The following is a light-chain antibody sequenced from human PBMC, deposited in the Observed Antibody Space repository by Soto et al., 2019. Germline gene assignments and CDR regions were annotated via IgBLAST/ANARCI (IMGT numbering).Light chain of an antibody. CDR2: STN. CDR1: SGSVSTSYY. Sequence: QAVVTQEPSFSVSPGGTVTLTCGLSSGSVSTSYYPSWYQQTPGQAPRTLIYSTNTRSSGVPDRFSGSILGNKAALTITRAQADDESDYYCVLYMGSGPYVFGTGTKLTVL. V-gene: IGLV8-61*01. CDR3: VLYMGSGPYV. J-gene: IGLJ1*01.